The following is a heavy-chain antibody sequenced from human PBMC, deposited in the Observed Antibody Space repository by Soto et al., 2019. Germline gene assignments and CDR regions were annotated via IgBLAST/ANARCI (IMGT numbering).Heavy chain of an antibody. D-gene: IGHD1-26*01. CDR3: ARRATSVFHQDWFDP. CDR2: IIGGSANT. J-gene: IGHJ5*02. CDR1: GYTFTNYA. Sequence: ASVKVSCKASGYTFTNYAIHWLRQAPGQRLEWTGWIIGGSANTKYSQKFQGRVTIARDTSARTSYMELSSLKYEDTAVYYCARRATSVFHQDWFDPWGQGTLVTVSS. V-gene: IGHV1-3*01.